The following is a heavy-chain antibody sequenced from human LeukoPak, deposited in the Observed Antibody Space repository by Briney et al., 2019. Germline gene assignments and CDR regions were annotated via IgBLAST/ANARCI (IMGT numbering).Heavy chain of an antibody. Sequence: SETLSLTCTVSGGSISSSSYYWGWIRQPPRKGLEWIGSIYYSGSTYYNPSLKSRVTISVDTSKNQFSLKLSSVTAADTAVYYCATYVVVTATNWFDPWGQGTLVTV. D-gene: IGHD2-21*02. J-gene: IGHJ5*02. V-gene: IGHV4-39*01. CDR3: ATYVVVTATNWFDP. CDR1: GGSISSSSYY. CDR2: IYYSGST.